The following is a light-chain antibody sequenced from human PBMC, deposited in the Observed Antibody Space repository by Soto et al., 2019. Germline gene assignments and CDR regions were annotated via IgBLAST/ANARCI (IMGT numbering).Light chain of an antibody. CDR1: TSNIGSNH. V-gene: IGLV1-47*01. Sequence: QSVLTQPPSASGTPGQRVTISCSGSTSNIGSNHVYWYQQFPGAAPKLLMYRSDQRPTGVPDPFSGSKSGTSASLAISGLRSDDEADYYCSARDDSLNGVVFGGGTKLTVL. J-gene: IGLJ2*01. CDR3: SARDDSLNGVV. CDR2: RSD.